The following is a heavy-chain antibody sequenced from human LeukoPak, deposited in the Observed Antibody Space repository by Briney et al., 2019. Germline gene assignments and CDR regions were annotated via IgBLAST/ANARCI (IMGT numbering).Heavy chain of an antibody. CDR2: INAGNGNT. D-gene: IGHD2-2*02. CDR1: GYTFTSYA. CDR3: ATAAIARYYGMDV. Sequence: ASVKVSCKASGYTFTSYAMHWVRQAPGQRLEWMGWINAGNGNTKYSQKFQGRVTMTEDTSTDTAYMELSSLRSEDTAVYYCATAAIARYYGMDVWGQGTTVTVSS. J-gene: IGHJ6*02. V-gene: IGHV1-3*01.